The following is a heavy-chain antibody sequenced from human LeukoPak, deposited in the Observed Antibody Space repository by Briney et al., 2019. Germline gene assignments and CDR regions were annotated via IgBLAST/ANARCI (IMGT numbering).Heavy chain of an antibody. J-gene: IGHJ4*02. D-gene: IGHD2-15*01. CDR1: GGSISSSSYY. Sequence: SETLSLTCTVSGGSISSSSYYWGWIRQPPGKGLEWIGTIYYSGSPNYNPSLKSRVTISVDTSKNQFSLKLSSVTAADTALYYCARASCSGGSCYRSYWGQGTLVTVSS. CDR3: ARASCSGGSCYRSY. CDR2: IYYSGSP. V-gene: IGHV4-39*01.